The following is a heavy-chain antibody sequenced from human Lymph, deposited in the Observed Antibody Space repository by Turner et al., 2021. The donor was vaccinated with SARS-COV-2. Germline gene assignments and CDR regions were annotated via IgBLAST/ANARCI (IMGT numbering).Heavy chain of an antibody. Sequence: QVQLVQSGAEVKKPGASVKVPRKASGYTFTGHYVHWVRQAPGQGLEWMGWINPNSGGTDYAQNFQGRVTMTRDTSISTAYMELSRLSSDDTAVYYCARSLGYSSGWYGDAFDIWGLGTMVTVSS. CDR1: GYTFTGHY. CDR3: ARSLGYSSGWYGDAFDI. J-gene: IGHJ3*02. V-gene: IGHV1-2*02. CDR2: INPNSGGT. D-gene: IGHD6-19*01.